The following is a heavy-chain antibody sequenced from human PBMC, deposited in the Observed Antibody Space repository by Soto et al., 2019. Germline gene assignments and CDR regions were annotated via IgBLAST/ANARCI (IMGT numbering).Heavy chain of an antibody. CDR2: ISPRSTFR. V-gene: IGHV3-11*06. J-gene: IGHJ5*02. CDR1: GFSFSDSY. CDR3: ARGGGGGLFDP. Sequence: GGSLRLSCATSGFSFSDSYMSWIRQAPGKGLEWISYISPRSTFRDNADSVKGRFTISRDSVKNSLYLQMNNLTADDTGVYYCARGGGGGLFDPWGQGSVVTVSS. D-gene: IGHD2-21*01.